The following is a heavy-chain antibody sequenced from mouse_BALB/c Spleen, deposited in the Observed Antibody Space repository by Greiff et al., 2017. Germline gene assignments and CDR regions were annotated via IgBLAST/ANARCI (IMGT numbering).Heavy chain of an antibody. J-gene: IGHJ3*01. CDR3: AREGGGDWFAY. D-gene: IGHD1-1*02. CDR1: GYAFTNYL. CDR2: INPGSGGT. Sequence: VQRVESGAELVRPGTSVKVSCKASGYAFTNYLIEWVKQRPGQGLEWIGVINPGSGGTNYNEKFKGKATLTADKSSSTAYMQLSSLTSDDSAVYFCAREGGGDWFAYWGQGTLVTVSA. V-gene: IGHV1-54*01.